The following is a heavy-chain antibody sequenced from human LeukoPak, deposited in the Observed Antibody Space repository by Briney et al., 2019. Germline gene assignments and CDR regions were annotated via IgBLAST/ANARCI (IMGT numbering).Heavy chain of an antibody. V-gene: IGHV4-59*12. CDR3: ATGQSPDTFDY. J-gene: IGHJ4*02. D-gene: IGHD7-27*01. CDR1: GDSISSYY. CDR2: IADSGST. Sequence: SETLSLTCTVSGDSISSYYWSWIRQPPGKGLEWIGYIADSGSTNYNPSLKSRVTISVDTSKNQFSLKLSSVTAADAAVYYCATGQSPDTFDYWGQGTLVTVSS.